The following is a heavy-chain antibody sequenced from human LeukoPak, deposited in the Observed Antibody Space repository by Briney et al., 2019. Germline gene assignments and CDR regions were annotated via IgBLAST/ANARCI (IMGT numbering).Heavy chain of an antibody. Sequence: SETLSLTCAVSGYSISSGYYWGWIRQPPGKGLEWIGSIYHSGSTYYNPSLKSRVTISVDTSKNQFSLKLSSVTAADTAVYYCARQVLAADVERVSYFDYWGQGTLVTVSS. CDR2: IYHSGST. J-gene: IGHJ4*02. V-gene: IGHV4-38-2*01. CDR1: GYSISSGYY. CDR3: ARQVLAADVERVSYFDY. D-gene: IGHD6-13*01.